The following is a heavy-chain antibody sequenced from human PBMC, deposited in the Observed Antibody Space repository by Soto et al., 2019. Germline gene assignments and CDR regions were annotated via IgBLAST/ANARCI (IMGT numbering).Heavy chain of an antibody. CDR1: GFTVSGKY. CDR3: EGFGFSGNVAFDL. V-gene: IGHV3-53*01. D-gene: IGHD3-10*01. Sequence: GGSLRLSCAASGFTVSGKYMSWARQAPGKGLEWVSVIQSGGATYYADSGRGRFTISRDNSKNTLYLQMNSLKAEDTAVYYCEGFGFSGNVAFDLWGQGTMVTVSS. CDR2: IQSGGAT. J-gene: IGHJ3*01.